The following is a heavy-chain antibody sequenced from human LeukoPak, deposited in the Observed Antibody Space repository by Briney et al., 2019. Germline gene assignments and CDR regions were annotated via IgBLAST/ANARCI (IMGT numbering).Heavy chain of an antibody. V-gene: IGHV3-66*01. CDR1: GFTVSSNY. J-gene: IGHJ4*02. D-gene: IGHD3-10*01. CDR3: ARSGGSGSYYIGY. CDR2: IYSGGST. Sequence: GGSLRLSCAASGFTVSSNYMSWVRQAPGKGLEWPSVIYSGGSTYYADSVKGRFTISRDNSKNTLYLQMNSLRAEDTAVYYCARSGGSGSYYIGYWGQGTLVTVSS.